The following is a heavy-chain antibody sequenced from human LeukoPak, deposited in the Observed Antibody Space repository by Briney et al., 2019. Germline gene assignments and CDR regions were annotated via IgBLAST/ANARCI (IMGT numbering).Heavy chain of an antibody. J-gene: IGHJ3*02. D-gene: IGHD1-14*01. V-gene: IGHV3-23*01. CDR1: GFTFSSCA. CDR3: ARTAPGRSAFDI. Sequence: PGGSLRLSCAASGFTFSSCAMSWVRQAPGKGLEWVSATIGSGTSTYYADSVKGRFTISRDNSKNTLYLQMNSLRAEDTAVYYCARTAPGRSAFDIWGQGTMVTVSS. CDR2: TIGSGTST.